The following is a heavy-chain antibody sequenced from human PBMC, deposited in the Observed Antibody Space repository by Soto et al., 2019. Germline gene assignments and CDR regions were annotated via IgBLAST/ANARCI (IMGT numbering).Heavy chain of an antibody. CDR1: GFTFISYA. CDR3: AKVGSHSGSHYDAFDI. V-gene: IGHV3-23*01. J-gene: IGHJ3*02. Sequence: EVQLLESGGGLAQPGGSLRLSCAASGFTFISYAMNWVRRAPGKGLEWVSAISGTGDRTYYADSVKGRFTISRDNSKNTLYLQMTSLRAEDTAVFFCAKVGSHSGSHYDAFDIWGQGTTVTVSS. CDR2: ISGTGDRT. D-gene: IGHD1-26*01.